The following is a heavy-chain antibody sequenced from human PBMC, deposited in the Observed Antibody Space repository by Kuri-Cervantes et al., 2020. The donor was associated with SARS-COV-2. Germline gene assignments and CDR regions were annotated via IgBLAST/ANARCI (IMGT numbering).Heavy chain of an antibody. J-gene: IGHJ5*02. CDR3: ARDFHPEWELGT. D-gene: IGHD1-26*01. CDR2: INPSGGST. CDR1: GYTFTSYA. V-gene: IGHV1-46*01. Sequence: ASVKVSCKASGYTFTSYAMHWVRQAPGQGLEWMGIINPSGGSTSYAQKFQGRVTMTRDTSTSTVYMELSSLRSEDTAVYYCARDFHPEWELGTWGQGTLVTVSS.